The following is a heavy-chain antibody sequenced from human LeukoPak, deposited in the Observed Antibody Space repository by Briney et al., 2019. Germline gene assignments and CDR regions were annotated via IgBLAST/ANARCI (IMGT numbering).Heavy chain of an antibody. D-gene: IGHD2-15*01. CDR2: FDPEDGET. CDR1: GYTLTELS. V-gene: IGHV1-24*01. J-gene: IGHJ4*02. Sequence: ASVKVSCKVSGYTLTELSMHWVRQAPGKGLEWMGGFDPEDGETIYAQKFQGRVTITRDTSASTAYMELSSLRSEDTAVYYCARDGGLLLGDYWGQGTLVTVSS. CDR3: ARDGGLLLGDY.